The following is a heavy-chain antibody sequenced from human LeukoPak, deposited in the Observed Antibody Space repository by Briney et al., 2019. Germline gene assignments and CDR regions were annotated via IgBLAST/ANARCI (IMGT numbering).Heavy chain of an antibody. J-gene: IGHJ4*02. D-gene: IGHD4-17*01. CDR1: GGTFSSYA. CDR3: ASYGDYGGGHFDY. V-gene: IGHV1-69*01. Sequence: ASVKVSCKASGGTFSSYAISWVRQAPGQGLEWMGGIIPIFGTANYAQKFQGRVTITADESTSTAYMELSSLRSEDTAVYYCASYGDYGGGHFDYWGQGTLVTVSS. CDR2: IIPIFGTA.